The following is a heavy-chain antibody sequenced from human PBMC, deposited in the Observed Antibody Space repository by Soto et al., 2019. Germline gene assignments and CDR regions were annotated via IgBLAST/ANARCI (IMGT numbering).Heavy chain of an antibody. J-gene: IGHJ5*02. CDR3: AASSKYYYDSSGYKGWFDP. D-gene: IGHD3-22*01. CDR1: GGTFSSYT. Sequence: QVQLVQSGAEVKKPGSSVKVSCKASGGTFSSYTISWVRQAPGQGLEWMGRIIPILGIANYAQKFQGRVTITADKSTSTAYMELSSLRSEDTAVYYCAASSKYYYDSSGYKGWFDPWGQGTLVTVSS. CDR2: IIPILGIA. V-gene: IGHV1-69*02.